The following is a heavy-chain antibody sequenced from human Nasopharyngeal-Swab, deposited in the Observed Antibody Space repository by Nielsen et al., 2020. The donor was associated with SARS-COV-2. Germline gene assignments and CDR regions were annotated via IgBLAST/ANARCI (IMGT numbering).Heavy chain of an antibody. Sequence: GESLKTSCAASGFTFSSYAMSWVRQAPGKGLEWVSAISGSGGSTYYADSVQGRFTLSRDNSKNTLYLQMNSLRAEDTAVYYCARAETPYYYGSGPIYYYYGMDVWGQGTTVTVSS. V-gene: IGHV3-23*01. CDR2: ISGSGGST. CDR3: ARAETPYYYGSGPIYYYYGMDV. D-gene: IGHD3-10*01. CDR1: GFTFSSYA. J-gene: IGHJ6*02.